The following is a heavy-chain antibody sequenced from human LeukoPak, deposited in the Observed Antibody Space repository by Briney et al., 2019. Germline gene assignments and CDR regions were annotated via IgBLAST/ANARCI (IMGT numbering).Heavy chain of an antibody. Sequence: SETLSLTCTASGVSISSYYWSWIRQPAGKGLEWIGRIYTSGSTNYNPSLKSRVTMSVDTSKNQFSLKLSSVTAADTAVYYCAREDFRAAAPDLWGRGTLVTVSS. J-gene: IGHJ2*01. D-gene: IGHD6-13*01. V-gene: IGHV4-4*07. CDR1: GVSISSYY. CDR3: AREDFRAAAPDL. CDR2: IYTSGST.